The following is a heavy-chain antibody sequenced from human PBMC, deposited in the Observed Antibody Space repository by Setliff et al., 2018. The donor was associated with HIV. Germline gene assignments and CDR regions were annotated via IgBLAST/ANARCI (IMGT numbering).Heavy chain of an antibody. CDR2: ISYDGSDK. D-gene: IGHD3-22*01. J-gene: IGHJ5*02. V-gene: IGHV3-30*04. Sequence: GGSLRLSCAASGFTFSIYTIHWVRQAPGKGLEWVAVISYDGSDKYYADSVKGRFTISRDNSKNTLYLQMNSLRTEDTAVYYCARGYCDTSGCLRGGDVSWGQGTLVTVSS. CDR3: ARGYCDTSGCLRGGDVS. CDR1: GFTFSIYT.